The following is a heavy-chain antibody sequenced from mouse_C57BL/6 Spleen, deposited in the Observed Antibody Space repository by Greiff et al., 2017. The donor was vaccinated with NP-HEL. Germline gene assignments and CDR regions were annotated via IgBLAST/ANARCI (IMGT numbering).Heavy chain of an antibody. CDR3: ARDYYSNSAWFAY. V-gene: IGHV1-80*01. CDR1: GYAFSSYW. J-gene: IGHJ3*01. CDR2: IYPGDGDT. Sequence: QVQLQQSGAELVKPGASVKISCKASGYAFSSYWMNWVKQRPGKGLEWIGQIYPGDGDTNYNGKFKGKATLTADKSSSTAYMQLSSLTSEDSAVYFCARDYYSNSAWFAYWGQGTLVTVSA. D-gene: IGHD2-5*01.